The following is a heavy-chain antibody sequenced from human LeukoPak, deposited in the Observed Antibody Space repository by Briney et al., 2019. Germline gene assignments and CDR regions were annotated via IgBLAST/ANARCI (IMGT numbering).Heavy chain of an antibody. V-gene: IGHV3-30*04. D-gene: IGHD5-18*01. J-gene: IGHJ4*02. CDR2: ISSDGTNK. CDR3: ARDLSGVTGYTYGRGIDY. Sequence: GGSLRLSCAASRFTFRNYAMHWVCQAPGKGLEWLAVISSDGTNKDYADSVKGRFSISRDNSKNTLYLQMNSLRAEDTAVYYCARDLSGVTGYTYGRGIDYWGQGTLVTVSS. CDR1: RFTFRNYA.